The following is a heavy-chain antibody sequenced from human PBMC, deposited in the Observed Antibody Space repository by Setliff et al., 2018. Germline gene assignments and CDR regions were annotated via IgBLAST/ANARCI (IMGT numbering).Heavy chain of an antibody. CDR3: TSTPRGGINITTRAGAFDS. Sequence: SETLSLTCSVSGASISSNYWSWIRQSPGKGLEWIGYIYYNGTTRYSPSLTSRFTISVATSKNPFSLRLTSVTAADPAVYYCTSTPRGGINITTRAGAFDSWGQGTLVTVSS. V-gene: IGHV4-59*01. CDR1: GASISSNY. D-gene: IGHD6-6*01. J-gene: IGHJ4*02. CDR2: IYYNGTT.